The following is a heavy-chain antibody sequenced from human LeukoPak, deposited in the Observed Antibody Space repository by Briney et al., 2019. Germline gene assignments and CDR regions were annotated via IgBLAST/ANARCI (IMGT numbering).Heavy chain of an antibody. CDR3: ARVSGYDSDLFDY. D-gene: IGHD5-12*01. J-gene: IGHJ4*02. Sequence: PSETLSLTCAVSGGSISSGGYSWSWIRQPPGKGLEWIGYIYHSGSTYYNPSLKSRVTISVDRSKNQFSLKLSSVTAADTAVYYCARVSGYDSDLFDYWGQGTLVTVSS. CDR1: GGSISSGGYS. CDR2: IYHSGST. V-gene: IGHV4-30-2*01.